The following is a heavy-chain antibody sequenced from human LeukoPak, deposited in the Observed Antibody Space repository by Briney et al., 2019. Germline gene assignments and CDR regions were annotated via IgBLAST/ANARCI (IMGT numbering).Heavy chain of an antibody. D-gene: IGHD3-16*01. V-gene: IGHV3-74*01. Sequence: QPGGSLRLSCAASGFTFSSYWMHWVRQAPGKGLVWVSRINSDGSSTSYADSVKGRFTISRDNAKNTLHLQMNSLRAEDTAVYYCASWGAPGVARTLLDSDYWGQGTLVTVSS. CDR3: ASWGAPGVARTLLDSDY. CDR2: INSDGSST. CDR1: GFTFSSYW. J-gene: IGHJ4*02.